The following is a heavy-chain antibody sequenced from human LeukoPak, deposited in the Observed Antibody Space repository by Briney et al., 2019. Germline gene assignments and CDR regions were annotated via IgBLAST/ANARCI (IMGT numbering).Heavy chain of an antibody. J-gene: IGHJ5*02. Sequence: ASVKVSCKTSGYSFTDYYMHWVRQAPGQGLEWMGWINPNSGGTSSAQKLQGRVTMTRDTSITTVYMEVSWLTSDDTAIYYCARADRLDGGPYLIGPWGQGTLVTVSS. V-gene: IGHV1-2*02. CDR3: ARADRLDGGPYLIGP. D-gene: IGHD2-21*01. CDR2: INPNSGGT. CDR1: GYSFTDYY.